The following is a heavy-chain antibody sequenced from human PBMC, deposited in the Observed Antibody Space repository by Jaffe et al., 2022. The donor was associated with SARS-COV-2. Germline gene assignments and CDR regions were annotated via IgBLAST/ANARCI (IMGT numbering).Heavy chain of an antibody. V-gene: IGHV3-49*05. Sequence: EVQLVESGGGLVKPGRSLRLSCTASGFTFGDYAMSWFRQAPGKGLEWVGFIRSKAYGGTTEYAASVKGRFTISRDDSKSIAYLQMNSLKTEDTAVYYCTRDGYNFLDYYGMDVWGQGTTVTVSS. CDR3: TRDGYNFLDYYGMDV. J-gene: IGHJ6*02. CDR2: IRSKAYGGTT. D-gene: IGHD1-1*01. CDR1: GFTFGDYA.